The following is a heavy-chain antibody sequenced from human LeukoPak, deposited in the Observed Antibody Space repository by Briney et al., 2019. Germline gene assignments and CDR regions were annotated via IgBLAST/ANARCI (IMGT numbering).Heavy chain of an antibody. CDR3: ARSWGKLDF. J-gene: IGHJ4*02. V-gene: IGHV3-48*02. D-gene: IGHD7-27*01. CDR2: ISGSSGTI. Sequence: GGSLRLSCAASGFTFSSYEMNWVRQAPGKGLEWISHISGSSGTIQYADSVKGRFTVSRDNAKNSLYLQMNSLRDEDTAVYYCARSWGKLDFWGQGTLVTVSS. CDR1: GFTFSSYE.